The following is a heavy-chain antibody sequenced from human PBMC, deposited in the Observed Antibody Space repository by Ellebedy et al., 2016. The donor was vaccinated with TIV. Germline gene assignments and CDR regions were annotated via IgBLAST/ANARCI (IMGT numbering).Heavy chain of an antibody. Sequence: PGGSLRLSCAASGFTFSGFGMHWVRQAPGKGLEWVANIKQDGSEKYYVDSVKGRFTISRDNAKNSLYLQMNSLRAEDTAVYYCAIRGRYWGQGTLVTVSS. V-gene: IGHV3-7*03. CDR2: IKQDGSEK. CDR3: AIRGRY. D-gene: IGHD3-10*01. CDR1: GFTFSGFG. J-gene: IGHJ4*02.